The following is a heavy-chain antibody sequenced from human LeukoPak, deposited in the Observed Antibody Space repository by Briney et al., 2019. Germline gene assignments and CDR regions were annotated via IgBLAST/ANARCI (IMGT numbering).Heavy chain of an antibody. Sequence: ASVKVSCKASGYTFATYYLNWVRQAPGRGLEWMGKIDPNYGFAYYAQKLQGRVTMTTDTSTSTAYMELRSLRSDDTAVYYCARDWAGGTMVRGVISRGDDYWGQGTLVTVSS. J-gene: IGHJ4*02. CDR2: IDPNYGFA. V-gene: IGHV1-46*01. CDR1: GYTFATYY. D-gene: IGHD3-10*01. CDR3: ARDWAGGTMVRGVISRGDDY.